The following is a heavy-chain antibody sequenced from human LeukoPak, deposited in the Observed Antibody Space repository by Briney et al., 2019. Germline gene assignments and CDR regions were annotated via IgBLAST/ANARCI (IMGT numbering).Heavy chain of an antibody. CDR2: ISGSGGST. D-gene: IGHD2-21*01. V-gene: IGHV3-23*01. CDR3: AKGKVNHDGALDA. CDR1: GFTFSSYA. J-gene: IGHJ3*01. Sequence: GGSLRLSCTASGFTFSSYAMSWVRQAPGKGLEWVSAISGSGGSTYYADSVKGRFTISRDNSKNTLFLQMNSLRAEDTAVYYCAKGKVNHDGALDAWGQGTLVTVSS.